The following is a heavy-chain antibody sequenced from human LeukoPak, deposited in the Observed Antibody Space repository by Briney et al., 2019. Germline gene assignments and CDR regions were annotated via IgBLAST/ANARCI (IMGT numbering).Heavy chain of an antibody. Sequence: GGSLRLSCAASGFTFSDYNMNWVRQAPGKGLEWVSYITNSGSTIHYADSVRGRFTISRDNAKNSLYLQMNSLRAEDTAVYYCARAHYYGSGSSLDPWGQGTLVTVSS. CDR3: ARAHYYGSGSSLDP. J-gene: IGHJ5*02. CDR2: ITNSGSTI. D-gene: IGHD3-10*01. V-gene: IGHV3-11*04. CDR1: GFTFSDYN.